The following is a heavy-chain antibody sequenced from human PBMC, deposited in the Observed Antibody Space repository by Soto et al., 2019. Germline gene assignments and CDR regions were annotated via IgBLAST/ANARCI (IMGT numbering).Heavy chain of an antibody. D-gene: IGHD3-22*01. CDR3: ARDIDYDGSGYYYSFRY. V-gene: IGHV1-69*13. CDR1: GGTFSSYA. J-gene: IGHJ4*02. Sequence: GASVKVSCKASGGTFSSYAISWVRQAPGQGLEWMGGIIPIFGTANYAQKFQGRVTITADESTSTAYMELSSLRSEDTAVYYCARDIDYDGSGYYYSFRYWGQGTLVTVSS. CDR2: IIPIFGTA.